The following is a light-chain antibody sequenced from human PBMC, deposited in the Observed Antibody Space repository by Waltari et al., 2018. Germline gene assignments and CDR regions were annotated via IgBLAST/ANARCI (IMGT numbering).Light chain of an antibody. J-gene: IGKJ1*01. V-gene: IGKV3-20*01. CDR2: DAS. Sequence: VLTQSPGTLSLSPGGRATLSCRASQSVGRALAWYQQKPGQAPRLLIYDASIRATGVPDRFSGSGSGTDFSLTISRLEPEDVAVYNCQHYVRLPVTFGQGTKVE. CDR3: QHYVRLPVT. CDR1: QSVGRA.